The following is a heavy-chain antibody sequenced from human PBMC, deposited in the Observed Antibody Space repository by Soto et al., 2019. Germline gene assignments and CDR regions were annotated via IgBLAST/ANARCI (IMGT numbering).Heavy chain of an antibody. J-gene: IGHJ4*02. V-gene: IGHV4-30-2*01. CDR3: ARATYHYDSSGYYPLFDY. Sequence: SETLSLTCAVSGCSISSGGYSWSWIWQPTGKGLEWIGYIYYSGSTYYNPSLKSRVTISVDRSNNQFSLKLSSVTAADTAVYYCARATYHYDSSGYYPLFDYWGQGTLVTVSS. CDR2: IYYSGST. D-gene: IGHD3-22*01. CDR1: GCSISSGGYS.